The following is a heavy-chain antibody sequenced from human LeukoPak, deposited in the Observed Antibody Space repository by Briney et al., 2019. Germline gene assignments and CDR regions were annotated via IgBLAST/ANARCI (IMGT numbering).Heavy chain of an antibody. D-gene: IGHD3-10*01. CDR3: ARHLLWFGQQSGFFGY. CDR1: GYSIGSGYY. Sequence: SETLSLTCAVSGYSIGSGYYWGWIRQPPGKGLEWSGSIYHSGSTYYNPSLKSRVTISVDTAKNQFSLKLSSVTAADTAVYYCARHLLWFGQQSGFFGYWGQGTLVTVSS. CDR2: IYHSGST. J-gene: IGHJ4*02. V-gene: IGHV4-38-2*01.